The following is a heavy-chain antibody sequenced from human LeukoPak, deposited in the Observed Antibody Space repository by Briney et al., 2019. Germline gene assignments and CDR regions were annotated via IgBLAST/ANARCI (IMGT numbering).Heavy chain of an antibody. D-gene: IGHD3-22*01. CDR3: ARHLHYYDDIDL. J-gene: IGHJ5*02. CDR2: VYYSGST. Sequence: PSETLSLICAVSGDSMRGYYWSWIRQPPGEALEWIGYVYYSGSTNYNPSLKSRVTMSVDTSKSQFSLMLTSVTAADTAVYYCARHLHYYDDIDLWGQGTLVTVSS. CDR1: GDSMRGYY. V-gene: IGHV4-59*08.